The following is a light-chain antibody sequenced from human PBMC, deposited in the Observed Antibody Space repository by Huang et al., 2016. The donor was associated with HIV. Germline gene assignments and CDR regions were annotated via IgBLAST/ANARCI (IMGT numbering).Light chain of an antibody. CDR3: QQSYDSPRTS. J-gene: IGKJ4*01. V-gene: IGKV1-39*01. CDR1: QNIFKF. Sequence: QMAQSPPSLSASVGDRVTISCRASQNIFKFLNWYRQKPGKAPKVLIYGASSLHTEVPSRFSGSGSGTDFTLTISNVQPEDVGIYYCQQSYDSPRTSFGGGTRLDLK. CDR2: GAS.